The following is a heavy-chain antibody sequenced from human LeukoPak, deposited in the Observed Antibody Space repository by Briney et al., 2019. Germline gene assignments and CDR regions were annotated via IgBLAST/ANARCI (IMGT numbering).Heavy chain of an antibody. D-gene: IGHD4-23*01. Sequence: SETLSLTCTVSGGSISSYYWSWIRQPPGKGLEWIGYIYYSGSTNYNPSLKSRVTISVDTSKNRFSLKLSSVTAADTAVYYCARHAADGYGGNSPFDYWGQGTLVTVSS. V-gene: IGHV4-59*08. CDR1: GGSISSYY. J-gene: IGHJ4*02. CDR2: IYYSGST. CDR3: ARHAADGYGGNSPFDY.